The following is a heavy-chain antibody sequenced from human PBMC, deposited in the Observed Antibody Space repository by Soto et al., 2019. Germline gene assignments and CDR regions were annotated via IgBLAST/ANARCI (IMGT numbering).Heavy chain of an antibody. CDR1: GFTFSDYY. J-gene: IGHJ4*02. CDR3: ARPVGYCRGGSCYFAL. Sequence: GSLRLSCAASGFTFSDYYMSWIRQAPGKGLEWVSYISSSGSTIYYAYSVKGRFTISRDNAMNSLYLQMNSLRAEDTAVYYSARPVGYCRGGSCYFALRGQGTLVTFSS. CDR2: ISSSGSTI. V-gene: IGHV3-11*01. D-gene: IGHD2-15*01.